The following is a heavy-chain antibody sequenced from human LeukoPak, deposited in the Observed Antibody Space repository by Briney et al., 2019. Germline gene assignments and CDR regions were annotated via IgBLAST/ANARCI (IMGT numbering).Heavy chain of an antibody. D-gene: IGHD6-19*01. J-gene: IGHJ4*02. V-gene: IGHV3-53*01. CDR1: GFTVSNNY. Sequence: GGSLRLSCAASGFTVSNNYMSWVRQAPGKGLEWVSVIYSGGNTYYADSVKGRFTISRDNSKNTVYLQMNSLRAEDTAVYYCATGYSSDFHFFDYWGQGTLVTVSS. CDR2: IYSGGNT. CDR3: ATGYSSDFHFFDY.